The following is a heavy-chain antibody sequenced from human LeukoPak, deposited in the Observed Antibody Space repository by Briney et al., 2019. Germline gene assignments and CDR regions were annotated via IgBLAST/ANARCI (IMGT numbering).Heavy chain of an antibody. J-gene: IGHJ4*02. Sequence: SETPSLTCTVSGGSISPYYWSWIRQPPGKGLEWIGYIYYSGSTNYNPSLKSRVTISVDTSKNQFSLRLSSVTAADTAVYYCARARGYCSSTSCSLDFGYWGQGTLVTVSS. V-gene: IGHV4-59*01. D-gene: IGHD2-2*01. CDR3: ARARGYCSSTSCSLDFGY. CDR2: IYYSGST. CDR1: GGSISPYY.